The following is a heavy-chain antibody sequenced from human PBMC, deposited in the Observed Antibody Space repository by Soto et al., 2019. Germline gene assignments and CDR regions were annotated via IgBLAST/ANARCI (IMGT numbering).Heavy chain of an antibody. V-gene: IGHV3-7*03. Sequence: GGSLRLSCAASGFTFSSYWMSWVRQAPGKGLEWVANIKQDGSEKYYVDSVKGRFTISRDNAKNSLYLQMNSLKASDTAMYYCARIQRMYSRSRGNYKYYYYMDVWGKGTTVTVSS. D-gene: IGHD6-6*01. CDR3: ARIQRMYSRSRGNYKYYYYMDV. CDR1: GFTFSSYW. J-gene: IGHJ6*03. CDR2: IKQDGSEK.